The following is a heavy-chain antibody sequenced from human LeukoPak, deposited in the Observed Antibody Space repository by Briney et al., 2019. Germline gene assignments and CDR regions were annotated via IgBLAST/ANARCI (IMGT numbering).Heavy chain of an antibody. Sequence: SETLSLTCTVSGGSISSSSYYWGWIRQPPGKGLEWIGSIYYSGSTYYSPSLKSRVTISVDTSKNQFSLKLSSVTAADTAVYYCASPGSYYGYGQAYWGQETLVTVSS. J-gene: IGHJ4*02. CDR2: IYYSGST. D-gene: IGHD3-10*01. CDR1: GGSISSSSYY. CDR3: ASPGSYYGYGQAY. V-gene: IGHV4-39*07.